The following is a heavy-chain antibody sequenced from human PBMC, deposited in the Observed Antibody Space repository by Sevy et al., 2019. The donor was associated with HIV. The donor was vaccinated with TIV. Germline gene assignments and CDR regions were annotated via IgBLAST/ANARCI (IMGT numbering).Heavy chain of an antibody. Sequence: GGSLRLSCAASGFTFGSYLMTWVRQAPGKGLEWVANIKEDGSGRFYVDSVRGRFTVSRDNAKKTLYLQMNNLRGEDTALYYCARLYSSSSGRGLDNWGQGALVTVSS. CDR3: ARLYSSSSGRGLDN. CDR2: IKEDGSGR. J-gene: IGHJ4*02. V-gene: IGHV3-7*01. CDR1: GFTFGSYL. D-gene: IGHD6-6*01.